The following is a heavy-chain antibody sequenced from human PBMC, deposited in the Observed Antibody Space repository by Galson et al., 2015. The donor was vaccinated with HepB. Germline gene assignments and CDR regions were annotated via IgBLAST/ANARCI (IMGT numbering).Heavy chain of an antibody. CDR1: GNTFKKYA. Sequence: SVKVSCKASGNTFKKYALNWVRQAPGQGLEWMGWINTNTGNPTYAQAFTGRFVFSLDTSVSTAYLQISSLKAEDTAVYYCARELYDYGSQGWFDPWGQGTLVTVSS. CDR2: INTNTGNP. V-gene: IGHV7-4-1*02. CDR3: ARELYDYGSQGWFDP. D-gene: IGHD4-17*01. J-gene: IGHJ5*02.